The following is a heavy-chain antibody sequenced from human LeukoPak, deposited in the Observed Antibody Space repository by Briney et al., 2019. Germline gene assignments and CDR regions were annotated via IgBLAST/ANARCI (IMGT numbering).Heavy chain of an antibody. Sequence: SETLSLTCSVSGGSLSSSSYYWGWIRQPPGRGLEWIGNIYETGSTNYNPSLKSRVTISVDTSRNQFSLKLSSVTAADTAVYYCVRPDDNSFDFWGQGTMVTVSS. D-gene: IGHD3-9*01. CDR1: GGSLSSSSYY. CDR3: VRPDDNSFDF. CDR2: IYETGST. J-gene: IGHJ3*01. V-gene: IGHV4-39*01.